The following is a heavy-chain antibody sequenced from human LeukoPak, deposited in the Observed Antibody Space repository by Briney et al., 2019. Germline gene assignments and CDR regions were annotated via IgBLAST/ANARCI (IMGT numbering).Heavy chain of an antibody. V-gene: IGHV4-38-2*02. CDR3: ARSAYSSSFDY. D-gene: IGHD6-6*01. CDR2: IYHRCST. Sequence: SETLSLTCTVSGYSISSGYYWGWIRQPPWKGLEWSRSIYHRCSTSYNPPLTSRITISVNTSKHQFSLQRSSVTAADTSVYYCARSAYSSSFDYWGQGTLVTVSS. CDR1: GYSISSGYY. J-gene: IGHJ4*02.